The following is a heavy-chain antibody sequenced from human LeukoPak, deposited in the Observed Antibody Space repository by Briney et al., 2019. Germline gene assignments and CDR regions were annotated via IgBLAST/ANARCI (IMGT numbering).Heavy chain of an antibody. V-gene: IGHV4-30-4*08. CDR3: ARYYDTLSYMDV. CDR1: GDSLISGAHY. D-gene: IGHD3-9*01. CDR2: IFYSGRT. J-gene: IGHJ6*03. Sequence: TSETLSLTCIVSGDSLISGAHYWSWIRQAPGRGLEWLGYIFYSGRTYYNPSVKSRLDISINTSENQFSVKLSSVTAADTAVYYCARYYDTLSYMDVWGKGTRSPSP.